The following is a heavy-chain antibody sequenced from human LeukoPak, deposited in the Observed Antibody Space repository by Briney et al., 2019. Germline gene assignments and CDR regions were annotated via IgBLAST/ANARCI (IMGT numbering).Heavy chain of an antibody. CDR2: IYNSGRT. D-gene: IGHD5-24*01. J-gene: IGHJ4*02. V-gene: IGHV4-59*08. Sequence: PSETLSLTCTVPGGSISNYYWNWIRQPPGKGLEWIGYIYNSGRTNYNPSLKSRVTISVDTSKNQFSLKLSSVTAADTAVYYCARVNREMATITPWGQGTLVTVSS. CDR1: GGSISNYY. CDR3: ARVNREMATITP.